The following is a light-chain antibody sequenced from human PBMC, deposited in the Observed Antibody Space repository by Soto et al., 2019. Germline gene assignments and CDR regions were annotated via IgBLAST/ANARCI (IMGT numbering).Light chain of an antibody. CDR3: QQYSTYSPYT. CDR1: RNISTW. V-gene: IGKV1-5*03. J-gene: IGKJ2*01. CDR2: EAS. Sequence: DIQMTQSPSTLSSSVGDRVTISCRASRNISTWLAWYQQKPGNAPKLLIYEASSLESGVPSRFSGSGSGTEFTLTISSLQPDDFATYYCQQYSTYSPYTFGQGTKLEIK.